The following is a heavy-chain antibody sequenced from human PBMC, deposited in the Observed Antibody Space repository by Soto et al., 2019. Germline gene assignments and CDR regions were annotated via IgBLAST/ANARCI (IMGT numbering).Heavy chain of an antibody. CDR2: INSDGSST. CDR1: GFTFSSYS. CDR3: ARDRPDISNPTDHPMFDY. V-gene: IGHV3-74*01. Sequence: PEGSLRLSCAASGFTFSSYSMNWVRQAPGKGLVWVSRINSDGSSTAYADSVKGRFTISRDNAKNTLYLQMNSLRVEDTAVYYCARDRPDISNPTDHPMFDYWGQGTQVTVSS. J-gene: IGHJ4*02. D-gene: IGHD6-6*01.